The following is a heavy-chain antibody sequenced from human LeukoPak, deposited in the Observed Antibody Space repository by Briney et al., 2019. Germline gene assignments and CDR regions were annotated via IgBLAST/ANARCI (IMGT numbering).Heavy chain of an antibody. CDR2: IYHSGST. CDR3: ARAPKYYYDSSGFAFDI. CDR1: GGSISSGGYS. J-gene: IGHJ3*02. D-gene: IGHD3-22*01. Sequence: PSETLSLTCAVSGGSISSGGYSWSWIRQPPGKGLEWIGYIYHSGSTYYNPSLKSRVTISVDRSKNQFSLKLSSVTAADTAVYYCARAPKYYYDSSGFAFDIWGQGTMVTVSS. V-gene: IGHV4-30-2*01.